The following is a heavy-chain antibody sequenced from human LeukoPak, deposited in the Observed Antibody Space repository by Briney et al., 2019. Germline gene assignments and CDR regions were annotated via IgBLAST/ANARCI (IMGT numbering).Heavy chain of an antibody. CDR2: IYYSGST. J-gene: IGHJ3*02. CDR3: ARDPTVVTPEAVDI. Sequence: SETLSLTCTVSGGSISSSSYYWSWIRQPPGKGLEWIGSIYYSGSTYYNPSLKSRVTISVDTSKNQFSLKLRSVTAADTPVYYCARDPTVVTPEAVDIWGQGTKVTVSS. V-gene: IGHV4-39*07. CDR1: GGSISSSSYY. D-gene: IGHD4-23*01.